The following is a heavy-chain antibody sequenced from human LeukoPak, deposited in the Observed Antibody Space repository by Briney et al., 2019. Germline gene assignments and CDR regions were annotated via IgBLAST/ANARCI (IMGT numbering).Heavy chain of an antibody. CDR2: INAGNGNT. D-gene: IGHD6-19*01. V-gene: IGHV1-3*01. CDR3: AADSRGWSDAFDI. J-gene: IGHJ3*02. Sequence: ASVKVSCKASGYTFTSHAMHWVRQAPGQRLEWLGWINAGNGNTKYSQKFQGRVTITRDTSASTAYMELSSLRSEDTAVYYCAADSRGWSDAFDIWGQGTMVTVSS. CDR1: GYTFTSHA.